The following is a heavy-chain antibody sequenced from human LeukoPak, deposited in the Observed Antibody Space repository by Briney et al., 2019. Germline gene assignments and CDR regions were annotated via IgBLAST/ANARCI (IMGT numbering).Heavy chain of an antibody. J-gene: IGHJ4*02. CDR1: GFTFSSYA. CDR2: IRSSGGST. V-gene: IGHV3-23*01. Sequence: GGSLRLSCAASGFTFSSYAMSWVRQAPGKGLEWVSAIRSSGGSTYYADSVKGRFTISRDNSKNTLYLQMNSLRAEDTAIYYCAGPRTLTNDYWGQGTLATVSS. CDR3: AGPRTLTNDY. D-gene: IGHD3-3*01.